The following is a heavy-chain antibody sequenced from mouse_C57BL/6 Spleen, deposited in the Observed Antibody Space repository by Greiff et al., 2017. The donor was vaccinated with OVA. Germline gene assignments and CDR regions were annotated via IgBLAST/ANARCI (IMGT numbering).Heavy chain of an antibody. V-gene: IGHV2-6*01. Sequence: QVTLKESGPGLVAPSQSLSITCTVSGFSLTSYGVDWVRQSPGKGLEWLGVIWGVGSTNYNSALKSRLSISKDNSKSQVFLKMNSLQTDDTAMYYCASGATRFAYWGQGTLVTVSA. CDR2: IWGVGST. CDR3: ASGATRFAY. J-gene: IGHJ3*01. D-gene: IGHD3-1*01. CDR1: GFSLTSYG.